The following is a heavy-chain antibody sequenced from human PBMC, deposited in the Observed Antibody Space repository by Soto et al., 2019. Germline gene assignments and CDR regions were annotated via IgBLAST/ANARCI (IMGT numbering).Heavy chain of an antibody. V-gene: IGHV3-30*03. CDR3: ARGGAGAYYFDSSGYHIDY. CDR1: GFTFSSYG. D-gene: IGHD3-22*01. J-gene: IGHJ4*02. CDR2: ISYDGNTK. Sequence: GGSLRLSCAASGFTFSSYGMHWVRQAPGKGLEWVAVISYDGNTKYYADSVKGRYAISRDNSKNALYLKMNSLRAEDTAVYYCARGGAGAYYFDSSGYHIDYWGQGTLVTVPQ.